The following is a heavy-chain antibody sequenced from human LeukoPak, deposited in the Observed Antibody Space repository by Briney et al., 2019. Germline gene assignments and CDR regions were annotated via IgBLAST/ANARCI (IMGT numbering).Heavy chain of an antibody. CDR2: VSGRGSST. Sequence: GGSLRLSCEGSGFTFNNYVMNWVRQAPGEGLEWVLGVSGRGSSTYYADSVKGQFTISRDNSQNTVYLQMKSLRAEDTAIYFCAKYTTPYYFDYWGQGILVTVSS. CDR3: AKYTTPYYFDY. CDR1: GFTFNNYV. V-gene: IGHV3-23*01. J-gene: IGHJ4*02. D-gene: IGHD1-1*01.